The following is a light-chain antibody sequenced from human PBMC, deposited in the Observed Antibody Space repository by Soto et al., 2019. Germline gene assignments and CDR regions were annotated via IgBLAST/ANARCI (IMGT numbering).Light chain of an antibody. CDR3: QQRSNWPPLT. CDR2: DAS. V-gene: IGKV3-11*01. Sequence: EIVLTQSPATMSLSPGERATLSCRASQSVSSYLAWYQQKPGQAPRLLIYDASNRATGIPARFSGSGSGTDITLTISSLEHEDSAVYYCQQRSNWPPLTFGGGTKVEIK. J-gene: IGKJ4*01. CDR1: QSVSSY.